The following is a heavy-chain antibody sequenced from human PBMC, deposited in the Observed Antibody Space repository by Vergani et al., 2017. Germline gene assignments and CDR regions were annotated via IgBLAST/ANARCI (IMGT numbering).Heavy chain of an antibody. Sequence: EVQLVESGGGLVKPGGSLRLSCAASGFTFSSYDMHWVRQATGKGLEWVSAIGTAGDTYYPGSVKGRFTISREYAKNSLYLQMNSLRAGDTAVYYCARAAGSSWYRYYYYMDVWGKGTTVTVSS. J-gene: IGHJ6*03. CDR3: ARAAGSSWYRYYYYMDV. D-gene: IGHD6-13*01. CDR1: GFTFSSYD. V-gene: IGHV3-13*01. CDR2: IGTAGDT.